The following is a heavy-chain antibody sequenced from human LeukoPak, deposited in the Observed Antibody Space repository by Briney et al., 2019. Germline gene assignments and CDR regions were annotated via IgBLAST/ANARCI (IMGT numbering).Heavy chain of an antibody. J-gene: IGHJ4*02. CDR2: MNPNSGNT. CDR1: GYTFTSFD. D-gene: IGHD2-2*02. Sequence: ASVKVSCKASGYTFTSFDINWVRQATGQGLEWMGWMNPNSGNTGYTQKFQGRVTMTRDTSISTAYMELSSLTSEDTAIYYCARGTPDCTSASCYNYWGQGTLVTVSS. CDR3: ARGTPDCTSASCYNY. V-gene: IGHV1-8*01.